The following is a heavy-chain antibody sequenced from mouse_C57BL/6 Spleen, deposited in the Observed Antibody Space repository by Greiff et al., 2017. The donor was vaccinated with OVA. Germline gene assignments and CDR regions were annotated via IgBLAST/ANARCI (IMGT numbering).Heavy chain of an antibody. D-gene: IGHD2-12*01. V-gene: IGHV8-12*01. CDR2: IYWDDDK. CDR1: GFSLSTSGMG. Sequence: QVTLKESGPGILQSSQTLSLTCSFSGFSLSTSGMGVSWIRQPSGKGLEWLAHIYWDDDKRYNPSLKSRLTISKDTSRNQVFLKLPSVDTANTATYYCARNDYYYAMDYWGQGTSVTVSS. CDR3: ARNDYYYAMDY. J-gene: IGHJ4*01.